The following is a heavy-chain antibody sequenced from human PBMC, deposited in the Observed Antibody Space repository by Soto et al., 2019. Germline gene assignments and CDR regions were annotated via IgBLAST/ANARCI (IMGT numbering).Heavy chain of an antibody. D-gene: IGHD3-3*01. CDR3: AKDQGITIGKAMDV. CDR2: ISYDGSNK. Sequence: GGSLRLSCAASGFTFSSYVMHWVRQAPGKGLEWVAVISYDGSNKYYADSVKGRFTISRDNSKNTLYLQMNSLRAEDTAVYYCAKDQGITIGKAMDVWGQGTTITVSS. J-gene: IGHJ6*02. V-gene: IGHV3-30*18. CDR1: GFTFSSYV.